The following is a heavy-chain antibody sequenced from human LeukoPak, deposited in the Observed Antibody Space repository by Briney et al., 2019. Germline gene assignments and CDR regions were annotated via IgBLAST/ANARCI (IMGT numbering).Heavy chain of an antibody. V-gene: IGHV3-23*01. D-gene: IGHD1-1*01. CDR3: AKDGNERGAETDYMDV. CDR1: GFTFSSYG. CDR2: ISGSGGST. Sequence: GGSLRLSCAASGFTFSSYGMSWVRQAPGKGLEWVSAISGSGGSTYYADSVKGRFTISRDNSKNTLYLQMNSLRAEDTAMYYCAKDGNERGAETDYMDVWGKGTTVTVSS. J-gene: IGHJ6*03.